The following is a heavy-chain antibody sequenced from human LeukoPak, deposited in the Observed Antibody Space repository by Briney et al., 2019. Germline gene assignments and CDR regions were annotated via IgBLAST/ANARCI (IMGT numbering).Heavy chain of an antibody. CDR2: ISGSGGST. J-gene: IGHJ3*02. CDR1: GFTVSSKY. V-gene: IGHV3-23*01. D-gene: IGHD3-10*01. CDR3: AREPYGSGSYYNVSDAFDI. Sequence: GGSLRLSCAASGFTVSSKYMSWVRQAPGKGLEWVSAISGSGGSTYYADSVKGRFTISRDNSKNTLYLQMNSLRAEDTAVYYCAREPYGSGSYYNVSDAFDIWGQGTMVTVSS.